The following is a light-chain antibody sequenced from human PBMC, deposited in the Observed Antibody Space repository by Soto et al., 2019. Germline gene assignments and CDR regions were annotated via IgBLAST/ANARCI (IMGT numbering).Light chain of an antibody. CDR3: SSFAGSNNVV. CDR2: EVS. CDR1: SSDVGGYNY. J-gene: IGLJ2*01. V-gene: IGLV2-8*01. Sequence: QSALTQPPSASGSPGQSVTISCTGTSSDVGGYNYVSWYQQHTGKAPKLMIYEVSKRPSGVPDRFSGSKSGNTASLTVSGLQVEDEADYYCSSFAGSNNVVFGGGTKVTVL.